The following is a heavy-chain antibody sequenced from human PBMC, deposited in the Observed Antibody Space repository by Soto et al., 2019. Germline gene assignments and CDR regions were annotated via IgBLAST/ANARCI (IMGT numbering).Heavy chain of an antibody. CDR2: ISSSSSYI. D-gene: IGHD3-3*01. Sequence: GGSLRLSCAASGFTFSSYSMNWVRQAPGKGLEWVSSISSSSSYIYYADSVKGRFTISRDNAKNSLYLQMNSLRAEDTAAYYCATGGDFWSGYSILYYGMDVWGQGTTVTVSS. CDR3: ATGGDFWSGYSILYYGMDV. J-gene: IGHJ6*02. CDR1: GFTFSSYS. V-gene: IGHV3-21*01.